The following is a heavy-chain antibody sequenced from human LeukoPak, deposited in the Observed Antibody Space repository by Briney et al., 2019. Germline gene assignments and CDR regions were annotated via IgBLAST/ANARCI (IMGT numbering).Heavy chain of an antibody. CDR3: ASAPYSYGDYVQTTPEFYIHGMDV. J-gene: IGHJ6*02. CDR1: GYTFASYG. CDR2: IIPILGIA. Sequence: ASVKVSCKASGYTFASYGISWVRQAPGQGLEWMGRIIPILGIANYAQKFQGRVTITADKSTSTAYMELSSLRSEDTAVYYCASAPYSYGDYVQTTPEFYIHGMDVWGQGTTVTVSS. V-gene: IGHV1-69*04. D-gene: IGHD4-17*01.